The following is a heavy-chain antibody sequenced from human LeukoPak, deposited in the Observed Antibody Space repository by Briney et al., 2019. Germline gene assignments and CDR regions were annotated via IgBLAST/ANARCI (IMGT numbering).Heavy chain of an antibody. V-gene: IGHV3-30-3*01. CDR3: ASDINPIQH. CDR2: ISYDGSNK. Sequence: PGGSLRLSCAASGFTFSSYAMHWVRQAPGKGLEWVAVISYDGSNKYYADSVKGRFTISRDNAKNSLYLQMNSLRAEDTAVYYCASDINPIQHWGQGTLVTVSS. CDR1: GFTFSSYA. D-gene: IGHD5-18*01. J-gene: IGHJ1*01.